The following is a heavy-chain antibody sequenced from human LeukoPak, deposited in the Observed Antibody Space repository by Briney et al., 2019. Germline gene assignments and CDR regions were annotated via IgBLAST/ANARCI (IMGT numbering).Heavy chain of an antibody. Sequence: LETLSLTCAVYGGSFSGYYWSWIRQPPGKGLEWIGEINHSGSTNYNPSLKSRVTISVDTSKNQFSLKLSSVTAADTAVYYCARTDGYNYRTFDYWGQGTLVTVSS. CDR3: ARTDGYNYRTFDY. J-gene: IGHJ4*02. CDR2: INHSGST. V-gene: IGHV4-34*01. CDR1: GGSFSGYY. D-gene: IGHD5-24*01.